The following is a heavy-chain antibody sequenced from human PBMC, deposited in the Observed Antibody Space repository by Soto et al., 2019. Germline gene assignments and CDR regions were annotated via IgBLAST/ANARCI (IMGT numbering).Heavy chain of an antibody. J-gene: IGHJ4*02. D-gene: IGHD1-26*01. V-gene: IGHV1-69*06. CDR3: ATEGYSGSYYAY. CDR2: IIPLLGTA. CDR1: GGTLSNYA. Sequence: QVQLVQSGAEVKKPGSSVKVSCKASGGTLSNYAISWMRQAPGQGLEWMGGIIPLLGTANYAQNFQGRVTITADKSTTTAYMELSSLRSEDTAVYYCATEGYSGSYYAYWDQGTLVTVSP.